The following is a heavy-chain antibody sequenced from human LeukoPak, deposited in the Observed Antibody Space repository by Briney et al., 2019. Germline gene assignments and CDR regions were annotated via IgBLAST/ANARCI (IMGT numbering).Heavy chain of an antibody. Sequence: SETLSLTCAVYGGSFSGYYWSWIRQPPGKGLEWIGEINHSGSTNYNPSLKSRVTISVDTSKNQFSLKLSSVTAADTAVYYCARSRGMLATFDYWGQGTLVTVSS. CDR1: GGSFSGYY. CDR2: INHSGST. V-gene: IGHV4-34*01. D-gene: IGHD2-8*01. J-gene: IGHJ4*02. CDR3: ARSRGMLATFDY.